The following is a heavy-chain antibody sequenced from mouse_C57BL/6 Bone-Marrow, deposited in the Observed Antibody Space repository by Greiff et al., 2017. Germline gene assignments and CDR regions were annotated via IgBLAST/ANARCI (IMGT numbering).Heavy chain of an antibody. CDR2: IDPENGDT. J-gene: IGHJ1*03. CDR1: GFNIKDDY. Sequence: EVQLVESGAELVRPGASVKLSCTASGFNIKDDYMHWVKQRPEQGLEWIGWIDPENGDTEYASKFQGKATITADTSSNTAYLQLSSLTSEDTAVYYCTTDYYGSSYYWYFDVWGTGTTVTVSS. V-gene: IGHV14-4*01. D-gene: IGHD1-1*01. CDR3: TTDYYGSSYYWYFDV.